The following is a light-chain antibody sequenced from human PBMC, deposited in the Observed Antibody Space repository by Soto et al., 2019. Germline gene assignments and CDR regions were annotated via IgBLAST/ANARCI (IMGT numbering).Light chain of an antibody. Sequence: QSVLTQSPSVSSAPGQKVTISCSGSNSNIENNYVSWYQQIPGTTPRLLIYDNDKRPSGIPDRFSGSKSGTSATLGITGLQTGDEADYYCAPWDSSLSAVVFGGGTKLTVL. V-gene: IGLV1-51*01. CDR2: DND. J-gene: IGLJ2*01. CDR1: NSNIENNY. CDR3: APWDSSLSAVV.